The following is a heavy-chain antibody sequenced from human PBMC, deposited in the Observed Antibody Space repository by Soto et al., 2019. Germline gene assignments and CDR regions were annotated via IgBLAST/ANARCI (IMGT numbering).Heavy chain of an antibody. Sequence: GGSLRLSCAASGFTFSSYSMNWVRQAPGKGLEWVSSISRSSSYIYYADSVKGRFTISRDNAKNSLYLQMNSLRAEDTAVYYCATSTVDAEYFQHWGQGTLVTVSS. CDR1: GFTFSSYS. CDR3: ATSTVDAEYFQH. V-gene: IGHV3-21*01. CDR2: ISRSSSYI. J-gene: IGHJ1*01. D-gene: IGHD2-15*01.